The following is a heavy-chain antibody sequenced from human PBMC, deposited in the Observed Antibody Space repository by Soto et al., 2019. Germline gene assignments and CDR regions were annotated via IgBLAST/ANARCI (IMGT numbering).Heavy chain of an antibody. CDR3: TTERCTGTNCYVKNAFDS. Sequence: WWSLRLSCSASVFTFNDAWMTWCRQAPGKGLEWVGRIKTKTDGGTTDYAAPVKGRFTISRDDSKNTVYLQMNSLKIEDTGVYYCTTERCTGTNCYVKNAFDSWGQGTMVTVSS. CDR2: IKTKTDGGTT. V-gene: IGHV3-15*01. J-gene: IGHJ3*02. CDR1: VFTFNDAW. D-gene: IGHD2-2*01.